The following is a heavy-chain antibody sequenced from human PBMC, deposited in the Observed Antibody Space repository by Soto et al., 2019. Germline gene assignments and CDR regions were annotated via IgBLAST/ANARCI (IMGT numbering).Heavy chain of an antibody. Sequence: SVKVSCTASGCTFSIYAISWVRQAPGQGLEWMGGIIPIFGTANYAQKFQGRVTITADESTSTAYMELSSLRSEDTAVYYCARGAAAAGDNWFDPWGQGTLVTVSS. J-gene: IGHJ5*02. V-gene: IGHV1-69*13. CDR1: GCTFSIYA. D-gene: IGHD6-13*01. CDR2: IIPIFGTA. CDR3: ARGAAAAGDNWFDP.